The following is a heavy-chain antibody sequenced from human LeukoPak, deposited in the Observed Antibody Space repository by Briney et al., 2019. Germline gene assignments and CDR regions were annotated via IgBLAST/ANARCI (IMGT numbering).Heavy chain of an antibody. V-gene: IGHV3-21*01. CDR3: ARVKEASAFDI. J-gene: IGHJ3*02. Sequence: GGSLRVSCAASGFTFSSYSMNWVRQAPGKGLEWVSSISSSSSYMYYADSMKGRFTISRDNARNSLYLQMNSLRVEDTAVYYCARVKEASAFDIWGQGTMVTVSS. CDR1: GFTFSSYS. D-gene: IGHD5-12*01. CDR2: ISSSSSYM.